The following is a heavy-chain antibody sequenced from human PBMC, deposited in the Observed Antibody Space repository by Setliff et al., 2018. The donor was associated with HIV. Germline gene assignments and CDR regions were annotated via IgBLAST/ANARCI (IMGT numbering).Heavy chain of an antibody. Sequence: SETLSLTCSVSGGSISPYYWSWIRQPAGKGLEWIGRIYISGNTIYNPSLKSRVTMSVDTSENQFSLILNSVTAADTAVYYCARVFPPIRGAPFGTPPGAFDIWGQGTKVTVSS. J-gene: IGHJ3*02. CDR2: IYISGNT. D-gene: IGHD2-2*02. CDR3: ARVFPPIRGAPFGTPPGAFDI. CDR1: GGSISPYY. V-gene: IGHV4-4*07.